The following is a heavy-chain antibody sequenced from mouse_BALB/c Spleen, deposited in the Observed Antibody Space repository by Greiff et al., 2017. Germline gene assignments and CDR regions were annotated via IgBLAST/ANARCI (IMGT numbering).Heavy chain of an antibody. J-gene: IGHJ4*01. Sequence: VQLQQSGTVLARPGASVKMSCKASGYSFTSYWMHWVKQRPGQGLEWIGAIYPGNSDTSYNQKFKGKAKLTAVTSASTAYMELSSLTNEDSAVYYCTRGSSAYYAMDYWGQGTSVTVSS. CDR1: GYSFTSYW. CDR3: TRGSSAYYAMDY. D-gene: IGHD1-1*01. CDR2: IYPGNSDT. V-gene: IGHV1-5*01.